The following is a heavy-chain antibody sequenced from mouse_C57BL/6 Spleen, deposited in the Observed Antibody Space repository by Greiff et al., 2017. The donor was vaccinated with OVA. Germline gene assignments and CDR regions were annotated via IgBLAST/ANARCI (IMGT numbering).Heavy chain of an antibody. D-gene: IGHD2-4*01. CDR1: GYTFTSYW. CDR2: IDPSDSST. V-gene: IGHV1-59*01. J-gene: IGHJ1*03. CDR3: VRGIYEYDCYFDV. Sequence: QVQLKQSGAELVRPGTSVKLSCKASGYTFTSYWMHWVKQRPGQGLEWIGVIDPSDSSTNYNQKFKGKATLTVDTSSSTAYMQLSSLTSEDSAVYYCVRGIYEYDCYFDVWGTGTTVTVSS.